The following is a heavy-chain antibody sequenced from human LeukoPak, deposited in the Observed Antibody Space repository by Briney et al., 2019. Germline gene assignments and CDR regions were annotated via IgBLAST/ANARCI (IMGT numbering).Heavy chain of an antibody. Sequence: PGGSLRLSCAASGFTFSTYAMTWVRQAAEKGLEWVSIINAGGGETYYADSVKGRFTISRDNSKNTLHLQMNGLRVEDTAVYYCGRDPNGDYFGAFEFWGQETLVTVSA. CDR2: INAGGGET. D-gene: IGHD4-17*01. CDR1: GFTFSTYA. J-gene: IGHJ3*01. CDR3: GRDPNGDYFGAFEF. V-gene: IGHV3-23*01.